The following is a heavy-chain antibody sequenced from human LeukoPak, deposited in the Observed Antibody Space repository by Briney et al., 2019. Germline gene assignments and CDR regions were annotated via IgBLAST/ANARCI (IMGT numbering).Heavy chain of an antibody. CDR1: GFTFSSYA. J-gene: IGHJ4*02. D-gene: IGHD6-19*01. CDR3: ASEPGIAVD. V-gene: IGHV3-30-3*01. Sequence: GGSLRLSCAASGFTFSSYAMHWVRQAPGKGLEWVAVISYDGSNKYYADSVKGRFTISRDNSKNTLYLQMNSLRAEDTAVYYCASEPGIAVDWGQGTLVTVSS. CDR2: ISYDGSNK.